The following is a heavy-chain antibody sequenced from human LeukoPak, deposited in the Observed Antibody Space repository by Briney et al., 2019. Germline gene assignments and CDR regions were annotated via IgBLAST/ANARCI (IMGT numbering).Heavy chain of an antibody. CDR1: GLSFSSFA. V-gene: IGHV3-23*01. D-gene: IGHD6-19*01. CDR2: IRGNGET. J-gene: IGHJ4*02. CDR3: AKASWVASTDAVR. Sequence: GGSLRLSCAASGLSFSSFAMSWVRQGPARGLEWVSSIRGNGETSYADSVKGRFTLSSVRSRNTGYFQLNNLRVEDTAIYYCAKASWVASTDAVRWGEGTLVPVS.